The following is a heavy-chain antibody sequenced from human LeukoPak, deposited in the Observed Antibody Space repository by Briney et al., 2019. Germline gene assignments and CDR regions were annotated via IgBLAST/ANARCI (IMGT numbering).Heavy chain of an antibody. CDR3: AIGQYYYGSGFGP. V-gene: IGHV4-39*01. J-gene: IGHJ5*02. D-gene: IGHD3-10*01. CDR1: GGSISSSSYY. Sequence: SETLSLTCTVSGGSISSSSYYWGWIRQPPGKGLEWIGSIYYSGSTYYNPSLKSRVTISVDTSKNQFSLKLSSVTAADTAVYYCAIGQYYYGSGFGPWGQGTLVTVSS. CDR2: IYYSGST.